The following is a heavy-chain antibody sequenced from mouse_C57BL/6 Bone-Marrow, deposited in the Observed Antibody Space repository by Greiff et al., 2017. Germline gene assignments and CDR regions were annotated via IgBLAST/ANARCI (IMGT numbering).Heavy chain of an antibody. D-gene: IGHD2-10*02. V-gene: IGHV6-3*01. CDR2: IRLKSDNYAT. J-gene: IGHJ4*01. CDR1: GFTFSNYW. CDR3: TGHSIFSMYY. Sequence: EVKVIESGGGLVQPGGSLKLSCVASGFTFSNYWMTWVRQSPEKGLEWVAQIRLKSDNYATHYEESVKGRFTIARDDSKRSVYLQRHILKAEDTGIYYCTGHSIFSMYYWGQGTSVTVSS.